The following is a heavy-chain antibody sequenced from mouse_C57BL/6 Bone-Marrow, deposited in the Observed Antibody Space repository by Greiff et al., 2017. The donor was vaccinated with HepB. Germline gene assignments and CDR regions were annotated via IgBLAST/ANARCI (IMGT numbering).Heavy chain of an antibody. Sequence: VQLQQSGAELVRPGASVKLSCKASGYTFTDYYINWVKQRPGQGLEWIARIYPGSGNTYYNEKFKGKATLTAEKSSSTAYMQLSSLTSEDSAVYFGARRSYDGSYAMDYWGQGTSVTVSS. CDR3: ARRSYDGSYAMDY. J-gene: IGHJ4*01. D-gene: IGHD2-3*01. CDR2: IYPGSGNT. CDR1: GYTFTDYY. V-gene: IGHV1-76*01.